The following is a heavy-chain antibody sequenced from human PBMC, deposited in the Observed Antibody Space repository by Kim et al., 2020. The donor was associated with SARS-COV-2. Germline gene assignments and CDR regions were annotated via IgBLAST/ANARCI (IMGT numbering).Heavy chain of an antibody. CDR1: GFTFDYYG. CDR2: ISCDSGKI. D-gene: IGHD1-1*01. V-gene: IGHV3-9*01. CDR3: AKEILSRFSSLPLEGGDFDC. Sequence: GGSLRLSCAASGFTFDYYGMHWVRQAPGKGLEWVSSISCDSGKIQYADSVKGRFTISRDNAKNSLYLQMNSLIIEDTAFYYCAKEILSRFSSLPLEGGDFDCSGQGALVTVSP. J-gene: IGHJ4*02.